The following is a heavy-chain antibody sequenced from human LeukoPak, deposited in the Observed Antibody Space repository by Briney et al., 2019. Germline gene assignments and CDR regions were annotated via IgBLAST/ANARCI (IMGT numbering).Heavy chain of an antibody. Sequence: PSETLSLTCTVSGGSISSGSYCWSWIRQPAGKGLEWIGRIYTSGSTNYNPSLKSRVTISVDTSKNQFSLKLSSVTAADTAVYYCARENRGLRSDYDIPEDWFDPWGQGTLVAVSS. CDR3: ARENRGLRSDYDIPEDWFDP. D-gene: IGHD3-9*01. CDR2: IYTSGST. J-gene: IGHJ5*02. CDR1: GGSISSGSYC. V-gene: IGHV4-61*02.